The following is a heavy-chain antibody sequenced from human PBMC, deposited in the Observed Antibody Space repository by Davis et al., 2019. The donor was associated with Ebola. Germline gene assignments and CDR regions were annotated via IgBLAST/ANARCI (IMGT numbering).Heavy chain of an antibody. CDR1: GGSFSGHY. J-gene: IGHJ4*02. Sequence: PSETLSLTCAVYGGSFSGHYWSWIRQPPGKGLEWIGEINHSGSTNYNPSLTSRVVISVDTSKNQFSLKLSSLTAADTAVYYCASDYLVYWGQGTLVTVSS. CDR2: INHSGST. CDR3: ASDYLVY. V-gene: IGHV4-34*01.